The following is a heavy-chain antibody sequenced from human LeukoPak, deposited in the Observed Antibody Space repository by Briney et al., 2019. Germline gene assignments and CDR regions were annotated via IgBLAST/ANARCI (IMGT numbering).Heavy chain of an antibody. CDR1: GGSISSGSYY. Sequence: SETLSLTCTVSGGSISSGSYYWSWIRQPAGKGLEWIGRIYTSGSTNYNPSLKSRVTISVDTSKNQFSLKLSSVTAADTAVYYCARSATFGVDYYYYYYYMDVWGKGTTVTVS. CDR2: IYTSGST. CDR3: ARSATFGVDYYYYYYYMDV. V-gene: IGHV4-61*02. D-gene: IGHD3-3*01. J-gene: IGHJ6*03.